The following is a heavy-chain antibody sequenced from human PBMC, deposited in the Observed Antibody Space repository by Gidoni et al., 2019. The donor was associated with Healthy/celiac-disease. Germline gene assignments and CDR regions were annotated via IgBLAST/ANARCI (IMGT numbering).Heavy chain of an antibody. CDR2: IGTAGDT. J-gene: IGHJ3*02. CDR3: ARAIESDAFDI. V-gene: IGHV3-13*04. Sequence: EVQLVESGVGLVQPGGSLRLSCAASGFTFSSYDMHWVRQATGKGLEWVSAIGTAGDTYYPGSVKGRFTISRENAKNSLYLQMNSLRAGDTAVYYCARAIESDAFDIWGQGTMVTVSS. CDR1: GFTFSSYD.